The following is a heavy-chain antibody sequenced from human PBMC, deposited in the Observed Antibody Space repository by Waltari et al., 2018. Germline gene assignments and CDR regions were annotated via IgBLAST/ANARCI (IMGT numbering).Heavy chain of an antibody. CDR1: GASISSGSYS. Sequence: QVQLQESGPGLVKPSETLSLTCSVSGASISSGSYSWTWIRPPAGKGLEWIGRIYTSGSTNYNPSLRSRLTISVDTSNNQFSLKLSSGTAADTAVYYCARDPPQLADAFDIWGQGTMVTVSS. D-gene: IGHD3-10*01. J-gene: IGHJ3*02. CDR2: IYTSGST. CDR3: ARDPPQLADAFDI. V-gene: IGHV4-61*02.